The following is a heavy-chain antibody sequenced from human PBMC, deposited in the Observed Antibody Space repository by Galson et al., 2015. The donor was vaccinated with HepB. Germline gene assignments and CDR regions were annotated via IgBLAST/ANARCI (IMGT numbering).Heavy chain of an antibody. J-gene: IGHJ3*02. D-gene: IGHD3-9*01. CDR1: GYTFTSYG. V-gene: IGHV1-18*01. Sequence: SVKVSCKASGYTFTSYGISWVRQAPGQGLEWMGWISAYNGNTNYAQKIQGRVTMTTDTSTSTAYMELRSLRSDDTAVYYCARVPYDILTGYTNAFDIWGQGTMVTVSS. CDR3: ARVPYDILTGYTNAFDI. CDR2: ISAYNGNT.